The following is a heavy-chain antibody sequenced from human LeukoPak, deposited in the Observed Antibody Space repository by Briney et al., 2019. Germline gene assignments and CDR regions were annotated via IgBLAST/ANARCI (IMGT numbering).Heavy chain of an antibody. CDR2: IYPADSDT. V-gene: IGHV5-51*01. Sequence: GESLKISCENSGFILTSYWIAWVRQMPGKGLEWMGIIYPADSDTRYSPSFQGQVIISADKSIGTAYLQWRSLKASDTAMYYCARLYRLRYWYFDLWGRGTLVTVSS. CDR1: GFILTSYW. CDR3: ARLYRLRYWYFDL. J-gene: IGHJ2*01. D-gene: IGHD1-26*01.